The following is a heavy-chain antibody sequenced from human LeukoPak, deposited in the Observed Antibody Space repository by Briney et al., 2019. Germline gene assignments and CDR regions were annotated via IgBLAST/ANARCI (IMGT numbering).Heavy chain of an antibody. J-gene: IGHJ4*02. CDR2: ISAYNGNT. CDR1: GYTFTSYG. Sequence: ASVNVSCKASGYTFTSYGISWVRQAPGQGLEWMGWISAYNGNTNYAQKLQGRVTMTTDTSTTTAYMELRSLRSDDTAVYYCARDPPCYDSSGYYAFWGQGTLVTVSS. D-gene: IGHD3-22*01. CDR3: ARDPPCYDSSGYYAF. V-gene: IGHV1-18*01.